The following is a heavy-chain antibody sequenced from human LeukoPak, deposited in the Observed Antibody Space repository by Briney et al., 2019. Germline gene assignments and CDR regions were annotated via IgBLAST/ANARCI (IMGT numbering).Heavy chain of an antibody. J-gene: IGHJ4*02. V-gene: IGHV4-4*07. Sequence: PSETLSLTCTVSGGSISSYYWSWIRQPAGKGLEWIGRIYTSGSTNYNPSLKSRVTMSVDTSKNQFSLELSSVTAADTAVYYCARVGSSGWYDYFDYWGQGTLVTVSS. CDR2: IYTSGST. D-gene: IGHD6-19*01. CDR1: GGSISSYY. CDR3: ARVGSSGWYDYFDY.